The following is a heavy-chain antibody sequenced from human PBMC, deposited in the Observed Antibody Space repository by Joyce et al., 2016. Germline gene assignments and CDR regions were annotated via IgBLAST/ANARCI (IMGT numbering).Heavy chain of an antibody. CDR1: GYNFITHW. J-gene: IGHJ4*02. D-gene: IGHD3-16*01. CDR2: NDGTDSYT. CDR3: ARIPPVSDSYYFDQ. V-gene: IGHV5-10-1*03. Sequence: EVQLVQSGAEVKKPGESLTISCKGSGYNFITHWITWVRQMPGKGLEWMGRNDGTDSYTNYKPSFEGHVTISGDRSISTAYLQWSSLKASDTAMYYCARIPPVSDSYYFDQWGQGTLVTVSS.